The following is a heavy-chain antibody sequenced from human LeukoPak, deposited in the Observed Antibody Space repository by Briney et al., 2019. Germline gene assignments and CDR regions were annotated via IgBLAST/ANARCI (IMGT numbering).Heavy chain of an antibody. CDR3: ARGRAVAGTGNNYFDY. Sequence: TGGSLRLSCVASGFTFSPYSMNWVRQAPGKGLEWVSYISSSSSTIYYADSVKGRFTISRDSAKNSLYLQMNSLRDEDTTVYYCARGRAVAGTGNNYFDYWGQGTLVTVSS. CDR2: ISSSSSTI. V-gene: IGHV3-48*02. CDR1: GFTFSPYS. J-gene: IGHJ4*02. D-gene: IGHD6-19*01.